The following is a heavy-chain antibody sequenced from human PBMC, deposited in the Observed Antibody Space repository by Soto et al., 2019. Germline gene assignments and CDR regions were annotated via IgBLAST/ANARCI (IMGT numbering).Heavy chain of an antibody. V-gene: IGHV3-23*01. CDR2: LPEIGTNT. J-gene: IGHJ6*02. CDR3: ARDRVVPAAIRSYYYYGMDV. D-gene: IGHD2-2*02. Sequence: PGGSLRLSCAASGFTFSNYGMSWVRQAPGKGLEWVSALPEIGTNTYYADSVKGRFTISRDNSKNTLYLQMNSLRAEDTAVYYCARDRVVPAAIRSYYYYGMDVWGQGTTVTVSS. CDR1: GFTFSNYG.